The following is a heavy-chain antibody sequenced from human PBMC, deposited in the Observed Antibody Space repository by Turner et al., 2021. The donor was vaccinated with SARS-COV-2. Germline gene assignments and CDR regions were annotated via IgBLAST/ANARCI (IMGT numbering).Heavy chain of an antibody. CDR2: INSDRSRT. Sequence: EVQLVESGGGLVQPVGSLRLSCGASGFTYGSYWMHWVRQAPGKWLVWVSRINSDRSRTSDEDSVKGRFTVAKDNAKNTLYLQMNSLRAEDTAVYYCARGVTVAGITPIGYWGHGTLVTVSS. CDR3: ARGVTVAGITPIGY. CDR1: GFTYGSYW. J-gene: IGHJ4*01. D-gene: IGHD6-13*01. V-gene: IGHV3-74*01.